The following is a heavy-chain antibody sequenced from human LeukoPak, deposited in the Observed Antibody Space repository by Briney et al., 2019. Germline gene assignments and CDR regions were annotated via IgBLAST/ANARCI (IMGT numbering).Heavy chain of an antibody. Sequence: ASVKVSCKASGYTFTSNYIHWVRQAPGQGLEWMGMVYPGDGSTSYAQKFQGRVTVTRDTSTSTVHMELSGLRSEDTAVYYCARDQEGFDYWGQGTLVTVSS. CDR3: ARDQEGFDY. V-gene: IGHV1-46*01. CDR2: VYPGDGST. J-gene: IGHJ4*02. CDR1: GYTFTSNY.